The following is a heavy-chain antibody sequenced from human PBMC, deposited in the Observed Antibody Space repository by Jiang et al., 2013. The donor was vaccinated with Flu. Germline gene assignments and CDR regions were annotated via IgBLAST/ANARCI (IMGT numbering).Heavy chain of an antibody. V-gene: IGHV4-59*01. J-gene: IGHJ5*02. Sequence: GPGLVKPSETLSLTCTVSGDSINNYHWTWIRQPPGKGLEWIGWIHYTGSTSYNPSLKSRVTISIDTSKNQFSLKVSSLSAADTAVYYCTNYRVPRTWGQGTLVTVSS. CDR1: GDSINNYH. D-gene: IGHD1-14*01. CDR2: IHYTGST. CDR3: TNYRVPRT.